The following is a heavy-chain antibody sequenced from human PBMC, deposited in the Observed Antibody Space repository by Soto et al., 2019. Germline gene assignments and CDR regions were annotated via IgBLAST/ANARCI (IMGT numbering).Heavy chain of an antibody. D-gene: IGHD3-3*02. Sequence: ASVKVSCKASGYTFTSYAMHWVRQAPGQRLEWMGWINAGNGNTKYSQKFQGRVTITRDTSASTAYMELSSLRSEDTALYYCVRGGHFRDAYDIWGQGTMVTVSS. CDR2: INAGNGNT. CDR1: GYTFTSYA. V-gene: IGHV1-3*01. J-gene: IGHJ3*02. CDR3: VRGGHFRDAYDI.